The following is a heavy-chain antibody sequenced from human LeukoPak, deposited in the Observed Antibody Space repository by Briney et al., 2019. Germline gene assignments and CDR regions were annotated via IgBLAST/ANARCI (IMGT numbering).Heavy chain of an antibody. CDR3: ARSHQRVGIEDY. J-gene: IGHJ4*02. D-gene: IGHD1-26*01. Sequence: GGSLRLSCAASGFTFNSFGMSWVRQAPGKGLEWLSYISSSSSTIYYADPVRGRFTISRDNATNSLYLQINSLRADDTAVYYCARSHQRVGIEDYWGQGTLVTVSS. CDR1: GFTFNSFG. CDR2: ISSSSSTI. V-gene: IGHV3-48*04.